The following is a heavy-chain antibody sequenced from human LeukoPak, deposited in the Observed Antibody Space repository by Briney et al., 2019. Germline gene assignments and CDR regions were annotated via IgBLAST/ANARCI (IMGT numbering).Heavy chain of an antibody. V-gene: IGHV3-7*03. CDR3: ARGGGLDV. D-gene: IGHD3-16*01. J-gene: IGHJ6*02. CDR1: GFTFSSYS. CDR2: INHNGNVN. Sequence: PGGSLRLSCAASGFTFSSYSMNWARQAPGKGLEWVASINHNGNVNYYVDSVKGRFTISRDNAKNSLYLQMSNLRAEDTAVYFCARGGGLDVWGQGAMVTVSS.